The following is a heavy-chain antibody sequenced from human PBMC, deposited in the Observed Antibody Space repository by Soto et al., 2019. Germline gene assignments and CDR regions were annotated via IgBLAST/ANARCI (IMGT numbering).Heavy chain of an antibody. Sequence: GASVKVSCKASGYTFTSQCISWVLQAPGHGLEWMGCISAYNGNTNYAQKLQGRVTMTTDTSTSTAYMELRSLRSDDTAVYYCARAAPSIAAAGTYAFDIWGQGTMVTVSS. CDR3: ARAAPSIAAAGTYAFDI. CDR1: GYTFTSQC. D-gene: IGHD6-13*01. J-gene: IGHJ3*02. CDR2: ISAYNGNT. V-gene: IGHV1-18*01.